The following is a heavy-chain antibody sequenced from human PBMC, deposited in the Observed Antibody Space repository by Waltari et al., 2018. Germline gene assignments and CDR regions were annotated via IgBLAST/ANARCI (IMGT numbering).Heavy chain of an antibody. CDR1: GFNFSSYW. Sequence: EVQLVESGGGLVQPGGSLRLSCAASGFNFSSYWMHWVRQVPGKGLVWGSRINSDGSITTYADSVRGRFTISRDNAKNTLYLQMNSLRAEDTAVYYCARGDTVATYYYYYGMDVWGHGTTVTVSS. J-gene: IGHJ6*02. D-gene: IGHD5-12*01. CDR3: ARGDTVATYYYYYGMDV. CDR2: INSDGSIT. V-gene: IGHV3-74*01.